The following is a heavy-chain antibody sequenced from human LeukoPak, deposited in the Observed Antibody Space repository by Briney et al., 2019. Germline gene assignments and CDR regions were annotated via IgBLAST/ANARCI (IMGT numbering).Heavy chain of an antibody. V-gene: IGHV3-23*01. J-gene: IGHJ4*02. D-gene: IGHD1-26*01. CDR1: GFTFSSYA. CDR2: ISDSDGNT. CDR3: ASALRIYYYFDY. Sequence: GGSLRLSCAASGFTFSSYAMSWVRQAPGKGLEWVSAISDSDGNTYYADSVKGRFTISRDNSKNTLYLQMNSLRAEDTAVYYCASALRIYYYFDYWGQGTLVTVSS.